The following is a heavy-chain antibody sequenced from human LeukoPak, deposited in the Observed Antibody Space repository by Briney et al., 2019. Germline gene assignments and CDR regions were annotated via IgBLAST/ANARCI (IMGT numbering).Heavy chain of an antibody. Sequence: GGSLRLSCAASGFTFSSYSMNWVRQAPGKGLEWVSYISSSSSTIYYADSVKGRFTISRDNARNTASLQLSSLRAEDTAVYFCARGLRDDYGTDVWGQGTTVTVSS. CDR1: GFTFSSYS. CDR3: ARGLRDDYGTDV. CDR2: ISSSSSTI. V-gene: IGHV3-48*04. J-gene: IGHJ6*02.